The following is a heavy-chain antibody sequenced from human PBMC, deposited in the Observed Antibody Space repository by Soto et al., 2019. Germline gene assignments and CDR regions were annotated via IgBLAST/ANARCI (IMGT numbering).Heavy chain of an antibody. J-gene: IGHJ4*02. CDR3: AKDSESGSGGLYRDLDS. V-gene: IGHV3-30*18. D-gene: IGHD6-19*01. Sequence: QVQLVESGGGVVQPGRSLRLSCTASGFTFSDYAMHWVRQAPGKGLEWVAVMSHDGSAKYHADSVKGRITISRDNSKNTLYLKISSMRTEDTAVDSCAKDSESGSGGLYRDLDSWGQGTLVTVSS. CDR2: MSHDGSAK. CDR1: GFTFSDYA.